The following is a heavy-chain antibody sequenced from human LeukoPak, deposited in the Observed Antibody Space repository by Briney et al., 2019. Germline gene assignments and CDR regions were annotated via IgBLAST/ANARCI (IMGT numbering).Heavy chain of an antibody. Sequence: GGSLRLSCAASGFIFSSYSMNWVRQAPGKGLEWVSYISSSSSTIYYADSVKGRFAISRDNAKNSLYLQMNSLRAEDMALYYCAKGHYYDSSNYFDYWGQGTLVTVSS. CDR2: ISSSSSTI. CDR1: GFIFSSYS. CDR3: AKGHYYDSSNYFDY. D-gene: IGHD3-22*01. J-gene: IGHJ4*02. V-gene: IGHV3-48*04.